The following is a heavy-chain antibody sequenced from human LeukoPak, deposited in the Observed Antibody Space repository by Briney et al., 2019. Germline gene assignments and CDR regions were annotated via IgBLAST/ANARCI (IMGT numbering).Heavy chain of an antibody. CDR3: ARGGGVYGWFDP. J-gene: IGHJ5*02. V-gene: IGHV3-74*01. D-gene: IGHD3-16*01. Sequence: GGSLRLSCAASGFTVSDYWMHWVRQTPGKGLVWVSRINSDGSVNYADSVKGRVTISRDSAKNTLYLHMNSLRVEDTAVYYCARGGGVYGWFDPWGQGTLVTVSS. CDR2: INSDGSV. CDR1: GFTVSDYW.